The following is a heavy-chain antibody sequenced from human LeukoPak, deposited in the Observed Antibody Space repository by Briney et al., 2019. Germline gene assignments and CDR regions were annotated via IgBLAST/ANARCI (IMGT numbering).Heavy chain of an antibody. V-gene: IGHV6-1*01. CDR3: ARGRIAYYGMDV. CDR2: TYYRSKWYN. CDR1: GDSVSRNSVA. D-gene: IGHD2-21*01. J-gene: IGHJ6*02. Sequence: SQTLSLTCAISGDSVSRNSVAWNWIRQSPSRGLEWLGGTYYRSKWYNDFAISVTSRITINPDTSKNQFSLQLNSVTPEDTAVYYCARGRIAYYGMDVWGQGTTVTVSS.